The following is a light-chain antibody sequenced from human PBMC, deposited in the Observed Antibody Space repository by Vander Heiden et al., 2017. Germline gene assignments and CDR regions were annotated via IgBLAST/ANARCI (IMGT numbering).Light chain of an antibody. CDR3: QQRSNWPS. Sequence: VLTQPPATLPVSPGERATPPCRASQGVTSSLACCQQEPRHATTLLIDDASNRATGIPARFSGSGSGTDFPLTISRLEPEDFAVYYCQQRSNWPSFGQGTRLEIK. J-gene: IGKJ5*01. V-gene: IGKV3-11*01. CDR2: DAS. CDR1: QGVTSS.